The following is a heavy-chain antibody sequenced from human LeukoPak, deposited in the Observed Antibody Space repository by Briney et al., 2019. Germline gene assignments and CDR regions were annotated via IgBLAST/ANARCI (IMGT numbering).Heavy chain of an antibody. D-gene: IGHD3-10*01. J-gene: IGHJ4*02. CDR2: IYYSGST. CDR1: GGSISSGGYY. Sequence: PSETLSLTCTVSGGSISSGGYYWSWIRQHPGKGLEWIGYIYYSGSTYYNPSLKSRVTISVDTSKNQFSLKLSSVTAADTAVYYCARGERITMVRGVCFFDYWGQGTLVTVSS. V-gene: IGHV4-31*03. CDR3: ARGERITMVRGVCFFDY.